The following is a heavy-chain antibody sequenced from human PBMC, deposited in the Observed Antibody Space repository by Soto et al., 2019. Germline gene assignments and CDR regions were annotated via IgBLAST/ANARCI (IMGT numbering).Heavy chain of an antibody. D-gene: IGHD3-10*01. V-gene: IGHV3-23*01. CDR1: GFTFSSYA. J-gene: IGHJ4*02. CDR3: ANSYGLLWFGELSYSFDY. Sequence: GGSLRLSCAASGFTFSSYAMSWVRQAPGKGLEWVSAISGSGGSTYYADSVKGRFTISRDTSKNTLYLQMNSLRAEDTAVYYCANSYGLLWFGELSYSFDYWGQGTLVTVSS. CDR2: ISGSGGST.